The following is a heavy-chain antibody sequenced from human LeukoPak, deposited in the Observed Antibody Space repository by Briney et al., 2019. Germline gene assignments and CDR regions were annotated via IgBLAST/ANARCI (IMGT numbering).Heavy chain of an antibody. CDR1: GYTFTSYG. Sequence: GASVKVSCKASGYTFTSYGISWVRQAPGQGLEWMGWISAYNGNTNYAQKLQGRVTMTTDTSTSTAYMELRSLRSEDTAVYYCARASVRYFDWLSPIDYWGQGTLVTVSS. V-gene: IGHV1-18*01. D-gene: IGHD3-9*01. CDR3: ARASVRYFDWLSPIDY. J-gene: IGHJ4*02. CDR2: ISAYNGNT.